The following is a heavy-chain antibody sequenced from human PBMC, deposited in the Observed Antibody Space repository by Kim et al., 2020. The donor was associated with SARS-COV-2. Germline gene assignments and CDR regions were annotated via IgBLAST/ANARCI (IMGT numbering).Heavy chain of an antibody. CDR2: IDPSDSYI. CDR1: GYSFTNYW. CDR3: VRSVYGYSGSDSVGY. J-gene: IGHJ4*02. Sequence: GESLKISCKGSGYSFTNYWITWVRQLPGKGLEWMGRIDPSDSYINDSPSFRGNVTLSVDKSINTAYLEWSSLQASDTAMYYCVRSVYGYSGSDSVGYWGQGTLVAVSS. D-gene: IGHD5-12*01. V-gene: IGHV5-10-1*01.